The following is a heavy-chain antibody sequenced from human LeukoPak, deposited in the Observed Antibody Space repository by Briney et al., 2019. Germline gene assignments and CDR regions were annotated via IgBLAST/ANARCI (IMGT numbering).Heavy chain of an antibody. J-gene: IGHJ5*02. V-gene: IGHV5-51*01. Sequence: GESLKIPCKSSGYTFSSYWIAWVRQMPGKGLEWMGIIYPGDSETKYSPSFQGQVTISADKSINTAYLQWDSLQASDTAMYYCARKMYSGFDGSWFDPWGQGTLVTVSS. D-gene: IGHD5-12*01. CDR1: GYTFSSYW. CDR2: IYPGDSET. CDR3: ARKMYSGFDGSWFDP.